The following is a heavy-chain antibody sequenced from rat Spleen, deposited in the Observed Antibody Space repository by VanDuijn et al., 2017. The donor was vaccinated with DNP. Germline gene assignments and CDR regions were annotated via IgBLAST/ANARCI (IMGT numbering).Heavy chain of an antibody. CDR3: ARRRLPYWYFDF. CDR2: INTGSGGT. V-gene: IGHV1-43*01. D-gene: IGHD1-4*01. Sequence: QVQLQQSGAELAKPGSSVKISCTASGYTFTTYYITWIKQTTGQGLEYIGYINTGSGGTNYNKKFRGKATLTVDTSSNTAFMQLSSLTPDDSAVYYCARRRLPYWYFDFWGPGTMVTVSS. CDR1: GYTFTTYY. J-gene: IGHJ1*01.